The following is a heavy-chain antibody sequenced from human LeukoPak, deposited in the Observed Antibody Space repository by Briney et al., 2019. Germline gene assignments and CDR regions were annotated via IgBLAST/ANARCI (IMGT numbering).Heavy chain of an antibody. V-gene: IGHV1-2*02. CDR2: INPNSGGT. J-gene: IGHJ4*02. CDR3: ARREWELSIDY. Sequence: ASVKVSCKASGYTFTSYGISWVRQAPGQGLEWMGWINPNSGGTNYAQKFQGRVTMTRDTSISTAYMELSRLRSDDTAVYYCARREWELSIDYWGQGTLVTVSS. D-gene: IGHD1-26*01. CDR1: GYTFTSYG.